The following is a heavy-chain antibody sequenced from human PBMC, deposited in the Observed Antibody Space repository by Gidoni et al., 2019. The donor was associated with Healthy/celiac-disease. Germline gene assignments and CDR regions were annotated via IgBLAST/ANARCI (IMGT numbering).Heavy chain of an antibody. Sequence: GRFTISRDNSKNTLYLQMNSLRAEDTAVYYCAKYGLAAATYYYYMDVWGKGTTVTVSS. J-gene: IGHJ6*03. D-gene: IGHD6-13*01. V-gene: IGHV3-23*01. CDR3: AKYGLAAATYYYYMDV.